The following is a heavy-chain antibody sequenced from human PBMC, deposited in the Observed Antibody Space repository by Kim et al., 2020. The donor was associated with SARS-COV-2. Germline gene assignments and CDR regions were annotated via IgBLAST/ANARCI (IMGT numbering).Heavy chain of an antibody. V-gene: IGHV3-7*03. CDR2: IKQDGSEK. CDR1: GFTFSSYW. J-gene: IGHJ4*02. D-gene: IGHD3-22*01. CDR3: ARDLTLTYYYDSSGPGFDY. Sequence: GGSLRLSCASSGFTFSSYWMSWVRQAPGKGLEWVANIKQDGSEKYYVDSVKGRFTISRDNAKNSLYLQMNSLRAEDMAVYYCARDLTLTYYYDSSGPGFDYWGQGTLVTVSS.